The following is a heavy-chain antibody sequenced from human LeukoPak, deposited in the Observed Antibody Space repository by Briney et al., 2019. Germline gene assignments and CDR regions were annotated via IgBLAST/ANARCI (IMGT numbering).Heavy chain of an antibody. CDR1: GFIFSSYW. CDR3: AREPGSGSS. J-gene: IGHJ5*02. CDR2: IKPDGSEK. D-gene: IGHD3-10*01. V-gene: IGHV3-7*04. Sequence: GGSLRLSCEASGFIFSSYWMSWVRQAPGKGLEWVANIKPDGSEKYYVDSVKGRFTISRDSAKNTLYLQMNSLRAEDTGVYYCAREPGSGSSWGQGTLVTVSS.